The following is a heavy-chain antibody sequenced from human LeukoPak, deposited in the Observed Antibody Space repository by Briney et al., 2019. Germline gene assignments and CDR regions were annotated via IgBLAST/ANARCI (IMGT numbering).Heavy chain of an antibody. CDR3: AKDPRHSYTQYYFDY. V-gene: IGHV3-23*01. D-gene: IGHD2-2*02. CDR1: GFTFSNFA. Sequence: PGGSLRLSCVASGFTFSNFAMNWVRQAPGKGLEWVSAISGSGGSTYYADSVKGRFTISRDNSKNTLYLQMNSLRAEDTAVYYCAKDPRHSYTQYYFDYWGQGTLVTVSS. CDR2: ISGSGGST. J-gene: IGHJ4*02.